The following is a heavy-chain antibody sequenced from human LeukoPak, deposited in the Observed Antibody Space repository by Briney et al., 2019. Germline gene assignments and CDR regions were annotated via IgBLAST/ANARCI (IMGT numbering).Heavy chain of an antibody. D-gene: IGHD3-22*01. CDR3: ARHGEVSDYYDSSGYYFDY. CDR1: GGSISSGGYY. V-gene: IGHV4-31*03. CDR2: IYYSGST. Sequence: SQTLSLTCTVSGGSISSGGYYWSWIRQHPGKGLEWSGYIYYSGSTYYNPSLKSRFTISVDTSKNQFSLKLSSVTAADTAVYYCARHGEVSDYYDSSGYYFDYWGQGTLVTVSS. J-gene: IGHJ4*02.